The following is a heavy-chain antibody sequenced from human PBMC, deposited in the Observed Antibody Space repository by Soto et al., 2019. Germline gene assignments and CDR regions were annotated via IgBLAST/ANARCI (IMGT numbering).Heavy chain of an antibody. J-gene: IGHJ4*02. D-gene: IGHD5-18*01. V-gene: IGHV2-26*01. CDR2: IFSNDDK. CDR1: GFSLKNARMG. Sequence: QVTLKESGPVLVKGTETLTLTCTVSGFSLKNARMGVSWIRQPPGKALEWLAHIFSNDDKSYSRSLKSRLTISKDTSKSQVVLVMTSMDPVDTAIYYCARIVLDADMSSKGIDYWGQGTLVTVSS. CDR3: ARIVLDADMSSKGIDY.